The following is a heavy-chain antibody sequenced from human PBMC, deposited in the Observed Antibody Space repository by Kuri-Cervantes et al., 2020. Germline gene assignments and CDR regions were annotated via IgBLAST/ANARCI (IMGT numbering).Heavy chain of an antibody. CDR2: NSCGSSI. D-gene: IGHD3-9*01. V-gene: IGHV3-11*04. J-gene: IGHJ3*02. CDR1: GFTFSDYY. Sequence: GGSLRLSCAASGFTFSDYYMSCNSCGSSIYYADSVKGRFTISRDNAKNSLYLQMNSLRAEDTAVYYCARDEPDYDILTGSWYAFDIWGQGTMVTVSS. CDR3: ARDEPDYDILTGSWYAFDI.